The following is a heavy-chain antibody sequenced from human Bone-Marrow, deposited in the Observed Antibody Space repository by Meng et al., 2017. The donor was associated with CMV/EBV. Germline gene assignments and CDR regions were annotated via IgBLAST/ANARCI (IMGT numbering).Heavy chain of an antibody. CDR2: ISWNSGSI. Sequence: SLKISCAASGFTFDDYAMHWVRQAPGKGLEWVSGISWNSGSIGYADSVKGRFTISRDNAKNSLYLQMNSLRAEDTALYYCAKGSGYAVTRYYFDYWGQGTLVTVYS. V-gene: IGHV3-9*01. CDR1: GFTFDDYA. D-gene: IGHD3-9*01. CDR3: AKGSGYAVTRYYFDY. J-gene: IGHJ4*02.